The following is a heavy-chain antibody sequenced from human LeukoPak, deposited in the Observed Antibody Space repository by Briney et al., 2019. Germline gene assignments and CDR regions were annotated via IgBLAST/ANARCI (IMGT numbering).Heavy chain of an antibody. CDR3: ARDLASSGWFPNDY. Sequence: KSGGSLRLSCAASGFTFSSYSMNWVRQAPGKGLEWVSSISSSSSYIYYADSVKGRFTISRDNAKNSLYLQMNSLRAEDTAVYYCARDLASSGWFPNDYWGQGTLVTVS. CDR2: ISSSSSYI. J-gene: IGHJ4*02. V-gene: IGHV3-21*01. D-gene: IGHD6-19*01. CDR1: GFTFSSYS.